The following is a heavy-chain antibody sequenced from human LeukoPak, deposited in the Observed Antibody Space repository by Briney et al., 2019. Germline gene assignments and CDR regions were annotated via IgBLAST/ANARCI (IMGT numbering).Heavy chain of an antibody. V-gene: IGHV3-74*01. CDR2: MNSDGSTT. Sequence: PGGSLRLSCAASGFTLSSYWMHWVRHAPGKGLVWLSRMNSDGSTTNYADSVKGRFTISSDNARNTLYLQMNSLRVEDTAMYFCARDYDYFLGGYRYPFDYWGQGTLVTVSS. J-gene: IGHJ4*02. CDR1: GFTLSSYW. D-gene: IGHD3-16*02. CDR3: ARDYDYFLGGYRYPFDY.